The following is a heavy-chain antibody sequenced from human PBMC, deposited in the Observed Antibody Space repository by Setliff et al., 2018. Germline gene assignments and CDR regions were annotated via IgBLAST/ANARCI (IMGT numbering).Heavy chain of an antibody. V-gene: IGHV1-8*03. CDR1: GYTFMSYD. J-gene: IGHJ4*02. CDR2: MDPNSGNT. Sequence: ASVKVSCKASGYTFMSYDINWVRQATGQGLEWVGWMDPNSGNTAYGRKFQDRVTITRSTSISTAYMELSSLRSEDTAVYYCARGRGGIAARPVHFDYWGQGTLVTVSS. D-gene: IGHD6-6*01. CDR3: ARGRGGIAARPVHFDY.